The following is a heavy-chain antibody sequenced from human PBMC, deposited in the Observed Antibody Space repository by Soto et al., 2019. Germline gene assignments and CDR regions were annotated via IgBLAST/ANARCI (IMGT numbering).Heavy chain of an antibody. J-gene: IGHJ6*02. CDR1: GYTFTSYG. V-gene: IGHV1-18*01. D-gene: IGHD3-22*01. Sequence: QVQLVQSGAEVKKPGASVKVSCKASGYTFTSYGISWVRQAPGQGLEWVGWISAYNGNTNYAQKLQGRVTMTTDTSTSTAYMELRSLRSDDTAVYYCARGHFGYSQKGYYYYGMDVWGQGTTVTVSS. CDR3: ARGHFGYSQKGYYYYGMDV. CDR2: ISAYNGNT.